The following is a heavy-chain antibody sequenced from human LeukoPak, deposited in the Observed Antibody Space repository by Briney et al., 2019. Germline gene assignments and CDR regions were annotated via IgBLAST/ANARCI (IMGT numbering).Heavy chain of an antibody. CDR1: GFRFSSYV. CDR2: ISDNGVTR. J-gene: IGHJ6*02. Sequence: GGSLRLSCAASGFRFSSYVMNWVRQAPGKGLEWVSSISDNGVTRYYADSVKGRFTISRDNSDNTVYLQMNSLRAEDTAIYYCAKAPAPYYYYYGMDVWGQGTAVTVSS. V-gene: IGHV3-23*01. CDR3: AKAPAPYYYYYGMDV.